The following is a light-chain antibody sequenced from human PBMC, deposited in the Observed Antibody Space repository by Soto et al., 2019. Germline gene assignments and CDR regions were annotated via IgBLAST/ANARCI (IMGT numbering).Light chain of an antibody. J-gene: IGKJ2*01. CDR3: HQYGSSPLT. Sequence: EIVLTQSPGALSLSPGEGATLSGRASQSVSSSLLAWFQQKPGQAPRLLIHDVSSRATGIPDRFSGSGSGTDFTLSISRLEPEDFAVYYCHQYGSSPLTFGHGTKLEIK. CDR2: DVS. V-gene: IGKV3-20*01. CDR1: QSVSSSL.